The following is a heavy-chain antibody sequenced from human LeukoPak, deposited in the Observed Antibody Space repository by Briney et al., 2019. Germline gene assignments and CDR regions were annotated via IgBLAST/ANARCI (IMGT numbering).Heavy chain of an antibody. CDR2: IYYSGST. Sequence: SETLSLTCTVSGGSISSYYWSWIRQPPGKGLEWIGYIYYSGSTNYNPSLKSRVTISVDMSKNQFSLKLSSVTAADTAVCYCARLDYSNYYYMDVWGQGTLVTVSS. J-gene: IGHJ6*03. V-gene: IGHV4-59*08. D-gene: IGHD4-11*01. CDR3: ARLDYSNYYYMDV. CDR1: GGSISSYY.